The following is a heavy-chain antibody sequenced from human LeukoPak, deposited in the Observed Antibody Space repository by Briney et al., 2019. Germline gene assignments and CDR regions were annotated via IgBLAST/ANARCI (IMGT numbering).Heavy chain of an antibody. D-gene: IGHD2-2*01. CDR3: ARGQDIVVVPALTNDHFFDY. V-gene: IGHV1-69*13. CDR1: GGTFSSYA. Sequence: SVKVYCKASGGTFSSYAISWVRQAPGQGLEWMGGIIPIFGTANYAQKFQGRVTITADESTSTAYMELSSLRSEDTAVYYCARGQDIVVVPALTNDHFFDYWGQGTLVTVSS. CDR2: IIPIFGTA. J-gene: IGHJ4*02.